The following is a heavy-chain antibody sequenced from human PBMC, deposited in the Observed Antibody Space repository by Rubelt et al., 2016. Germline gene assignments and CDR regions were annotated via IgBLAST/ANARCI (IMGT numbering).Heavy chain of an antibody. CDR2: ISYSGSA. CDR1: GGSISGTNYF. J-gene: IGHJ6*03. V-gene: IGHV4-39*01. CDR3: ARRGIAAGETYYYYYMDV. D-gene: IGHD6-13*01. Sequence: QLQLQESGPGLVKPSEALSLACTVSGGSISGTNYFWGWIRQPPGKGLEWIGSISYSGSAYYNPSLKSRVTISVDTSTNQFSRKRGSGTAADTAVYYCARRGIAAGETYYYYYMDVWGKGTTVTVSS.